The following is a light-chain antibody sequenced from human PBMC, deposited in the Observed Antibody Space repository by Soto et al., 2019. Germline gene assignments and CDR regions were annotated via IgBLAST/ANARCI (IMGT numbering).Light chain of an antibody. CDR3: SSYTSSSTPL. V-gene: IGLV2-14*01. CDR2: EVS. J-gene: IGLJ2*01. CDR1: SSDVGGYNY. Sequence: QSALTQPASVSGSPGQSITISCTGTSSDVGGYNYVSWYQQHPGKAPKLMIYEVSNRPSGVSNRFSGSKSGNTASLTISGLQAEDEDDYYCSSYTSSSTPLFGGGTKVTVL.